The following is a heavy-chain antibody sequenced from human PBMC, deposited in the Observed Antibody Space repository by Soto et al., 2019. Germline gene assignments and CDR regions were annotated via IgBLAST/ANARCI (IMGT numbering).Heavy chain of an antibody. J-gene: IGHJ6*02. CDR2: ISAYNGNT. D-gene: IGHD5-12*01. CDR1: GYTFTSYG. Sequence: ASVKVSCKASGYTFTSYGISWVRQAPGQGREWMGWISAYNGNTNYAQKLQGRVTMTTDTSTSTAYMELRSLRSDDTAVYYCARDRVVATSSGYGMDVWGQGXAVTVYS. CDR3: ARDRVVATSSGYGMDV. V-gene: IGHV1-18*04.